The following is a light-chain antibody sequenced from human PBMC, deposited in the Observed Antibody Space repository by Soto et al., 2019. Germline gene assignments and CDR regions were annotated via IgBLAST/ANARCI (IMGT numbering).Light chain of an antibody. V-gene: IGLV2-23*02. CDR2: EVT. J-gene: IGLJ1*01. Sequence: QSALTQPASVSGSPGQSITISCTGTSSDVGKYNLVSWYQQHPGKAPKLLISEVTKRPSGVSNHFSGSKSGNTASLTISGLQAEDEADYYCCSYALSSIYVFGTGTKLTVL. CDR1: SSDVGKYNL. CDR3: CSYALSSIYV.